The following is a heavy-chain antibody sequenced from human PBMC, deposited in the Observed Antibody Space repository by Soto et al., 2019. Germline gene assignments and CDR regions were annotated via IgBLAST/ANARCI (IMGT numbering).Heavy chain of an antibody. CDR3: ARLGTAAFDI. Sequence: PSETLSLTCTVSGDSISSYYWSWIRQPPGKGLEWIGYIYYSGSTNYNPSIKSRITISVDTSKNQFSLKLNYVTAADTAVYYCARLGTAAFDIWGQGTMVTVSS. J-gene: IGHJ3*02. CDR1: GDSISSYY. D-gene: IGHD1-1*01. CDR2: IYYSGST. V-gene: IGHV4-59*08.